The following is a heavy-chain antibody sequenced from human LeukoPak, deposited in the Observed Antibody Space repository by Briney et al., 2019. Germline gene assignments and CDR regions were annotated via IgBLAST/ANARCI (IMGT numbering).Heavy chain of an antibody. V-gene: IGHV5-51*01. CDR2: IYPDDSNT. CDR1: GYGFATHW. CDR3: ARLQDDFWSAYNWFDP. D-gene: IGHD3-3*01. J-gene: IGHJ5*02. Sequence: GESLKISCKGSGYGFATHWIAWVRQMPGKGLEWMGIIYPDDSNTRYSPSFQGQVTFSADKSINTAYLQWSGLKASDTAMYYCARLQDDFWSAYNWFDPWGQGTLVTVSS.